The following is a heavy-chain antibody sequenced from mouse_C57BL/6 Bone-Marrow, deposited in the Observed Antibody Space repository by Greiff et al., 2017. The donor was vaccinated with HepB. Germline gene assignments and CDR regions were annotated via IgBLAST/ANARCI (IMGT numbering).Heavy chain of an antibody. Sequence: EVQLVESGGGLVKPGGSLKLSCAASGFTFSSYAMSWVRQTPEKRLEWVATISDGGSYTYYPDNVKGRFTISRDNAKNSLYLQMSHLKSEDTAMYYCARKDPPYYAMDYWGQGTSVTVSS. CDR1: GFTFSSYA. V-gene: IGHV5-4*01. CDR3: ARKDPPYYAMDY. CDR2: ISDGGSYT. J-gene: IGHJ4*01.